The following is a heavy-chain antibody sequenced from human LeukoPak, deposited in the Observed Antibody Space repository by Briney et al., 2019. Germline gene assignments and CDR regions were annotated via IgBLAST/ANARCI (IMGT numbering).Heavy chain of an antibody. J-gene: IGHJ4*02. CDR1: GGSFSGYY. Sequence: TSETLYLTCAVYGGSFSGYYWSWIRQPPGKGLEWIGEINHSGSTNYNPSLKSRVTISVDTSKNQFSLKLSSVTAADTAVYYCASVLHHYYHSSGYYFDYWGQGTLVTVSS. D-gene: IGHD3-22*01. CDR2: INHSGST. V-gene: IGHV4-34*01. CDR3: ASVLHHYYHSSGYYFDY.